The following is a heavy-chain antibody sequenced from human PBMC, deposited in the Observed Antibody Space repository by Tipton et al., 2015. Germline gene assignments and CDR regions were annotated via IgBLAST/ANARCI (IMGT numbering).Heavy chain of an antibody. Sequence: LRLSCTVSGGSVNSANYYWSWIRQPPGKGLEWIGYISYSGSTHYNPSFKSRVAISVDTSKNQFSLTLNSVTAADTAVYYCARGLEHGMDVWGQGTTVTVSS. CDR3: ARGLEHGMDV. CDR1: GGSVNSANYY. D-gene: IGHD5-24*01. V-gene: IGHV4-61*01. J-gene: IGHJ6*02. CDR2: ISYSGST.